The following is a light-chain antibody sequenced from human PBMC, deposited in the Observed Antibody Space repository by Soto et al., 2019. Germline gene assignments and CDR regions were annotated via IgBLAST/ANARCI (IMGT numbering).Light chain of an antibody. CDR2: DAS. CDR3: QHRSNWPSVT. J-gene: IGKJ4*01. V-gene: IGKV3-11*01. Sequence: EIVLTQSPATLSLSPGDRATLSCRASQSISSSLAWYRHQPGQAPRLLIYDASNRATGTPARFSGSRSGTHVTLTISSLQPEDFGVYYCQHRSNWPSVTFGGGTKVEIK. CDR1: QSISSS.